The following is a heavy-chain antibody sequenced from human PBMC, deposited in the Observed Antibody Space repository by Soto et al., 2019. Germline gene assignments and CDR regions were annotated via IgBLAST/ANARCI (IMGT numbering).Heavy chain of an antibody. CDR1: GGSISSGDYY. J-gene: IGHJ4*02. D-gene: IGHD5-12*01. Sequence: SETLSLTCTVSGGSISSGDYYWSWIRQPPGKGLEWIGYIYYSGSTYHNPSLKSRVTISVDTSKNQFSLKLSSVTAADTAVYYCAVEMATISPFVYWGQGTLVTVSS. CDR3: AVEMATISPFVY. V-gene: IGHV4-30-4*01. CDR2: IYYSGST.